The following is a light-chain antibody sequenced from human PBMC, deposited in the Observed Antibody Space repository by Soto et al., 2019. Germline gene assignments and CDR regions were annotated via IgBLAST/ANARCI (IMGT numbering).Light chain of an antibody. V-gene: IGKV3-20*01. J-gene: IGKJ1*01. CDR2: GAS. CDR3: QQYGSSWT. Sequence: EIVLTQSPGTLSLSPGERATLSCRASQSVGSYLAWYQQTPGQAPRLLIYGASSRATGIPDRFSGSGSGTDFTLTISRLEPEDFAVYYRQQYGSSWTFGQGTKVDIK. CDR1: QSVGSY.